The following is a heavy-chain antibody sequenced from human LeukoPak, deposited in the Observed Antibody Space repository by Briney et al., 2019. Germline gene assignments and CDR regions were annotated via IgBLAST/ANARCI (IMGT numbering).Heavy chain of an antibody. CDR1: GYTFTSYD. CDR2: MNPNSGNT. J-gene: IGHJ4*02. Sequence: ASVKVSCKASGYTFTSYDINWVRQATGQGLEWMGWMNPNSGNTGYAQKFQGRVTITRNTSISTAYMELSSLRSEDTAVYYCAREDYYDSSGYPYYFDYWGQGTLVTVSS. CDR3: AREDYYDSSGYPYYFDY. D-gene: IGHD3-22*01. V-gene: IGHV1-8*03.